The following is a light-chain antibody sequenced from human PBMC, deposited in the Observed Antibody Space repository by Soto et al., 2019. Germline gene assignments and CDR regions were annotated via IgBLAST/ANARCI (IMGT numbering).Light chain of an antibody. CDR2: GAS. CDR1: QSVKSY. V-gene: IGKV3-15*01. Sequence: EIVLTQSPATLSVSPGGRATLSCRASQSVKSYLAWYQQRPGQPPRLLIYGASTRATGIPARFSGSGSGTEFSLTISSLQSEDFAFYYCQQYNTWPPRYTFGQGTKLEIK. CDR3: QQYNTWPPRYT. J-gene: IGKJ2*01.